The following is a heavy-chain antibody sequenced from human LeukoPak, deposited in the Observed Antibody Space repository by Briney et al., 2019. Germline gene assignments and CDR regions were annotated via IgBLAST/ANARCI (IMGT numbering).Heavy chain of an antibody. D-gene: IGHD6-13*01. CDR3: AKNGVYSSDY. Sequence: GGSLRLSCAASGFTFSSYSMNWVRQAPGKGLEWVSYISSSSSTIYYADSVKGRFTISRDNSKNTLYLQMNSLRVEDTAVYYCAKNGVYSSDYWGQGTLVTVSS. J-gene: IGHJ4*02. CDR2: ISSSSSTI. V-gene: IGHV3-48*01. CDR1: GFTFSSYS.